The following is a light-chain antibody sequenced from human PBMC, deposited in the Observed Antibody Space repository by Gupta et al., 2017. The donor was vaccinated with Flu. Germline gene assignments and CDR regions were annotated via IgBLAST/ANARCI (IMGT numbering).Light chain of an antibody. CDR2: KAS. CDR3: HQYNDYSPT. CDR1: QSISIW. V-gene: IGKV1-5*03. Sequence: PSTLSASVGDRVTITCRASQSISIWLAWYQQKPGKAPNLLIYKASSLESGVPSRFSGSGSGTEFTLTISSLQPDDFATYYCHQYNDYSPTFGQGTKVEIK. J-gene: IGKJ1*01.